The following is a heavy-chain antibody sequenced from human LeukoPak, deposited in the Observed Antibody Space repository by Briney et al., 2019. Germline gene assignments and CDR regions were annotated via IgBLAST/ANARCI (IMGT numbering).Heavy chain of an antibody. Sequence: TSQTLSLTCTVSGASISSGGYYWNWIRQPPGKGLEWIGYIYYSRSTSYSPSLKSRLTISVDTSKNQSSLKLSSVTAADTAVYYCARDGYNSGYFDYWGQGTLVTVSS. CDR3: ARDGYNSGYFDY. V-gene: IGHV4-30-4*01. D-gene: IGHD5-24*01. CDR1: GASISSGGYY. J-gene: IGHJ4*02. CDR2: IYYSRST.